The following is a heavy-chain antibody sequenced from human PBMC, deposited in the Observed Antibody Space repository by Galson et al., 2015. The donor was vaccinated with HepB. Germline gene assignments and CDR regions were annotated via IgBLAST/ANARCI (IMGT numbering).Heavy chain of an antibody. D-gene: IGHD3-16*01. J-gene: IGHJ4*02. CDR3: ARQDIGGVIY. CDR2: ISSSGSTI. V-gene: IGHV3-48*03. Sequence: SLRLSCAASGFTFSSYEMNWVRQAPGKGLEWVSYISSSGSTIYYADSVKGRFTISRDNAKNSLYLQMNSLRAEDTAVYYCARQDIGGVIYWGQGTLVTVSS. CDR1: GFTFSSYE.